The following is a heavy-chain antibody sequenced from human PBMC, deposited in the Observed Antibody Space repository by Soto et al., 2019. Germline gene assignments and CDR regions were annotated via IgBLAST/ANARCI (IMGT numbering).Heavy chain of an antibody. Sequence: EVQLLESRGGLVQPGGSLRLSCEASGFTFSSYAMTWVRQAPGKGLEWVSSISGSGGGTYYADSVKGRFTISRDNSKNTLYLQMNSLRAEDSALYYCAKGRVGDFDYWGQGTLVTVSS. CDR3: AKGRVGDFDY. J-gene: IGHJ4*02. CDR1: GFTFSSYA. V-gene: IGHV3-23*01. D-gene: IGHD4-17*01. CDR2: ISGSGGGT.